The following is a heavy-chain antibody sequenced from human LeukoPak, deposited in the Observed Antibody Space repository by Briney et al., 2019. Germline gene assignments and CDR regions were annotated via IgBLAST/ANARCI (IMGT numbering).Heavy chain of an antibody. D-gene: IGHD1-26*01. CDR1: GYTFTDYY. Sequence: ASVKVSCKVSGYTFTDYYMHWVQQAPGKGLEWMGLVDPEDGETIYAEKFQGRVTITADTSTDTAYMELSSLRSGDTAVYYCATGPYSGSPRRYMDVWGKGTTVTVSS. CDR2: VDPEDGET. V-gene: IGHV1-69-2*01. J-gene: IGHJ6*03. CDR3: ATGPYSGSPRRYMDV.